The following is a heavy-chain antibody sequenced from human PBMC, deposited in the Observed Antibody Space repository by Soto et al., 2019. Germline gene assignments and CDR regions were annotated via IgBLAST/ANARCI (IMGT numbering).Heavy chain of an antibody. CDR3: ATSQKGYNWNYFDH. V-gene: IGHV4-39*01. CDR2: AFYTGFA. Sequence: SETLSLTCAVSGASISGSYYYWAWLRQSPGKGPEWIGSAFYTGFASYNPSLESRVSVSVDTSKSQFSLKLSAVTAADTAVYYCATSQKGYNWNYFDHWGQGALVTVSS. CDR1: GASISGSYYY. J-gene: IGHJ4*02. D-gene: IGHD1-20*01.